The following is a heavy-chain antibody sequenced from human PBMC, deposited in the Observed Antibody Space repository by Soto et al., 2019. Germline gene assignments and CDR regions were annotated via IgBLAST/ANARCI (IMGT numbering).Heavy chain of an antibody. CDR2: VRGRDGST. CDR1: GFTFTTFD. CDR3: AKGAWLDY. D-gene: IGHD5-12*01. J-gene: IGHJ4*02. Sequence: EVQLLESGGGLVQPGASLRLSGAASGFTFTTFDMRWARQAPGKGLEWVSVVRGRDGSTSYADSLKGRFTISKDSSKNTLYLQMNSLRAADTAIYYGAKGAWLDYWGQGTLVTVSS. V-gene: IGHV3-23*01.